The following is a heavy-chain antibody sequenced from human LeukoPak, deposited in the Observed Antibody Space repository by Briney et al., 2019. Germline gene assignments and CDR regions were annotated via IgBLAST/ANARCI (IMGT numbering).Heavy chain of an antibody. CDR3: ARCPAHYDFWSGYSFCYYMDV. CDR2: IIPNFGTA. V-gene: IGHV1-69*05. J-gene: IGHJ6*03. Sequence: GASVKVSCKASGGTFSSYAISWVRQAPGQGLEWMGGIIPNFGTANYAQKFQGRVTITTDESTSTAYMELSSLRSEDTAVYYCARCPAHYDFWSGYSFCYYMDVWGKGTTVTVSS. CDR1: GGTFSSYA. D-gene: IGHD3-3*01.